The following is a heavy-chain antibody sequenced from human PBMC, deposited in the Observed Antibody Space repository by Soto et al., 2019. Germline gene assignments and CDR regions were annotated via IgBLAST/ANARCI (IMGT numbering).Heavy chain of an antibody. Sequence: EVQLVESGGGLVKPGGSLRLSCAASGFTFSNAWMSWVRQAPGKGLEWVGRIKSKTDGGTTDYAAPVKGRFTISRDDSKNTLHLQMNSLKTEDTAVYYCTTLEDIVVVVAALGRNYWGQGTLVTVSS. CDR1: GFTFSNAW. CDR3: TTLEDIVVVVAALGRNY. J-gene: IGHJ4*02. V-gene: IGHV3-15*01. D-gene: IGHD2-15*01. CDR2: IKSKTDGGTT.